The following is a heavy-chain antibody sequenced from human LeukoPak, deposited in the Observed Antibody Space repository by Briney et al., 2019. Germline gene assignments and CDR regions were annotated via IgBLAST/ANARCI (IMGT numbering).Heavy chain of an antibody. J-gene: IGHJ3*02. CDR3: ARERRSSGWYDAFDM. D-gene: IGHD6-19*01. CDR2: INSDGSDI. Sequence: PGESLRLSCAASEFTFSAFWMHWVRQAPGKGLVWVSRINSDGSDIRYADSVEGRFTISRDNAKDTLYLQMNSLRAEDTAVYYCARERRSSGWYDAFDMRGQGTMVTVSS. V-gene: IGHV3-74*01. CDR1: EFTFSAFW.